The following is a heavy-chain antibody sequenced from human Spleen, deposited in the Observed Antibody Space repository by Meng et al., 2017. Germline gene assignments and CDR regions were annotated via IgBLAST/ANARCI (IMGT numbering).Heavy chain of an antibody. CDR2: INHSGST. D-gene: IGHD3-10*01. V-gene: IGHV4-34*01. CDR3: ARVGDSGNNYKRPLDY. Sequence: QVQRQQWGAGLFEPSGTLSLSCAVYGGSFSGYYWSWIRQPPGKGLEWIGEINHSGSTNYNPSLKRRVTISVDTPKNQFSLKLSSVTAADTAVYYCARVGDSGNNYKRPLDYWGQGTLVTVSS. J-gene: IGHJ4*02. CDR1: GGSFSGYY.